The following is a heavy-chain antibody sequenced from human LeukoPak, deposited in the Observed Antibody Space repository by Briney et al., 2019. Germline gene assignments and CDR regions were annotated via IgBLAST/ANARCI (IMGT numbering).Heavy chain of an antibody. J-gene: IGHJ4*02. Sequence: SETLSLTCTVSGGSISSGGYYWSWIRQPPGKGLEWIGYIYHSGSTYYNPSLKSRVTISVDRSKNQFSLKLSSVTAADTAVYYCARGTSITMVRGVIAHPFDYWGQGTLVTVSS. D-gene: IGHD3-10*01. CDR3: ARGTSITMVRGVIAHPFDY. CDR1: GGSISSGGYY. V-gene: IGHV4-30-2*01. CDR2: IYHSGST.